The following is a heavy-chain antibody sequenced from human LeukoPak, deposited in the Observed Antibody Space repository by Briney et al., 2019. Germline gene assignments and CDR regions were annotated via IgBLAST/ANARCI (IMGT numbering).Heavy chain of an antibody. CDR1: GFTFSNAW. Sequence: GGSLRLSCAASGFTFSNAWMSWVRQAPGKGLEWVGRIKSKTGGGTTDYAAPVKGRFTISRDDSKNTLYLQMNSLRAEDTAVYYCARVRDYYDSSGYWDYWGQGTLVTVSS. V-gene: IGHV3-15*01. CDR3: ARVRDYYDSSGYWDY. CDR2: IKSKTGGGTT. D-gene: IGHD3-22*01. J-gene: IGHJ4*02.